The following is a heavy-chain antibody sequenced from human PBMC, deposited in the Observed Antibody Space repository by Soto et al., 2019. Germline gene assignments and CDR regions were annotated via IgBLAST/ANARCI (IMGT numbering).Heavy chain of an antibody. CDR2: ISNSGSST. Sequence: GGSLRLSCAASGFPFRNFAMAWVRQAPGKGLEWVSIISNSGSSTYHGDSVKGRFTTSRDNSKGTLSLHMRGVRIDDTAVYFCARADLLWDSFDLWGQGTPVTVSS. D-gene: IGHD2-2*01. CDR1: GFPFRNFA. J-gene: IGHJ4*02. V-gene: IGHV3-23*05. CDR3: ARADLLWDSFDL.